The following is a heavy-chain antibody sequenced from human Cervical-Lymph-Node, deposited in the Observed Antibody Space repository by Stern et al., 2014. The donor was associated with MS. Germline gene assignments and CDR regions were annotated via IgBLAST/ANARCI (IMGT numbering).Heavy chain of an antibody. CDR1: GSTVNSNY. J-gene: IGHJ5*02. D-gene: IGHD5-24*01. CDR2: FYSGITT. V-gene: IGHV3-66*01. CDR3: TREMAARRLDP. Sequence: QLVESGGTLVQPGGSLRLSCAASGSTVNSNYMTWVRQAPGKGLEWVSIFYSGITTYYAESVKGRFSVSIDNSKNTLFLHMNNLRVEDTAMYYCTREMAARRLDPWGQGTLVIVSA.